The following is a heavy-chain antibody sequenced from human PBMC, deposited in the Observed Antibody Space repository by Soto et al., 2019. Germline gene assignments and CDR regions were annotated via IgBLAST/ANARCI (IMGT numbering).Heavy chain of an antibody. CDR1: GGSISSYY. V-gene: IGHV4-59*01. D-gene: IGHD6-13*01. CDR3: ARLITSSSSPYGMDV. CDR2: IYYSGSI. Sequence: QVQLQESGPGLVKPSETLSLTCTVSGGSISSYYWSWIRQPPGKGLEWIGYIYYSGSINYNPSLKSRVTISVDTSKNQFSLKLSSVTAADTAVYYCARLITSSSSPYGMDVWGQGTTVTVSS. J-gene: IGHJ6*02.